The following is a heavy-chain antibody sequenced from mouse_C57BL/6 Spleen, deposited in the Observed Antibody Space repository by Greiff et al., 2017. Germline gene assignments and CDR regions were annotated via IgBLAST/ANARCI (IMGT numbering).Heavy chain of an antibody. Sequence: VQLQQSGAELAKPGASVKLSCKASGYTFTSYWMHWVKQRPGQGLEWIGYINPSSGYTKYHQKFKDKATLTADKSSSTAYMQLSSLTYEDSAVYYCARSYGSPYWYFDVWGTGTTVTVSS. CDR2: INPSSGYT. CDR3: ARSYGSPYWYFDV. D-gene: IGHD1-1*01. CDR1: GYTFTSYW. J-gene: IGHJ1*03. V-gene: IGHV1-7*01.